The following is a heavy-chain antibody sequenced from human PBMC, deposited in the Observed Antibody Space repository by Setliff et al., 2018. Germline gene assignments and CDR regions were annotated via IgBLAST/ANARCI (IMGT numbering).Heavy chain of an antibody. J-gene: IGHJ4*02. CDR2: VQLDGSNK. Sequence: GGSLRLSCAASGFSFNTYGVHWGRQAPGEGLEWVAFVQLDGSNKYYADSVLGRCTISRDNIKHTTFLQMNSLRADDTAMYYCVASPSSKHGHFEYWGQGTLVTVSS. CDR1: GFSFNTYG. V-gene: IGHV3-30*02. CDR3: VASPSSKHGHFEY.